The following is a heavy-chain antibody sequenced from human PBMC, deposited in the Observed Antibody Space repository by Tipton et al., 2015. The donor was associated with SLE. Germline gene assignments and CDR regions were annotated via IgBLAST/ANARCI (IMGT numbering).Heavy chain of an antibody. J-gene: IGHJ4*02. D-gene: IGHD2-15*01. CDR1: GDSISSAPSSGSYY. Sequence: TLSLTCTVSGDSISSAPSSGSYYWNWIRQPAGKGLEWIGYISYSETTHYNPSLKSRVTISVDTSKNQFSLKLRSVTAADTAVYYCAGAWQGYCSGGTCYVLDYWGQGTLVTVSS. CDR2: ISYSETT. V-gene: IGHV4-61*10. CDR3: AGAWQGYCSGGTCYVLDY.